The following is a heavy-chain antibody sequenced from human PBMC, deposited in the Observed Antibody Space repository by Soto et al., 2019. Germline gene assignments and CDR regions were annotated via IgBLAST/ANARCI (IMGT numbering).Heavy chain of an antibody. CDR1: GFTFDTYV. CDR2: IWYDGGNK. Sequence: LRLSCAASGFTFDTYVMHWVRQAPGRGLEWVALIWYDGGNKYYADSVKGRFTISRDNSKNTLYLQMNSLRAEDTAVYYCARGARDFDYWGQGTLVTVSS. V-gene: IGHV3-33*01. CDR3: ARGARDFDY. D-gene: IGHD3-16*01. J-gene: IGHJ4*02.